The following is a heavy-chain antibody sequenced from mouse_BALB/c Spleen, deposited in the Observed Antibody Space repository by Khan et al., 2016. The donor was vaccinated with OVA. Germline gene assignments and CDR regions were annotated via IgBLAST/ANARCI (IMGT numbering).Heavy chain of an antibody. Sequence: EVHLVESGGDVVKPGGSLKLSCAASGFTFSTYGMSWVRQTPDKRLEWVATVSTGGHYTYYPDTVKGRFTISRDNAKDTLYLQMSSLKSEDTAMFYCARLAYFYGSEGFAYWGQGTLGTVSA. D-gene: IGHD1-1*01. CDR3: ARLAYFYGSEGFAY. J-gene: IGHJ3*01. CDR2: VSTGGHYT. CDR1: GFTFSTYG. V-gene: IGHV5-6*01.